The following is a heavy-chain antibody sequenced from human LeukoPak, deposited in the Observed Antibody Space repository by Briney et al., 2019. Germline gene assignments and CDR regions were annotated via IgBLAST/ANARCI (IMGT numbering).Heavy chain of an antibody. J-gene: IGHJ4*02. V-gene: IGHV3-74*01. CDR1: GFTFSSYW. Sequence: PGGSLRLSCAASGFTFSSYWMHWVRQAPGKGLVWVSRINTDGSSTTYADSVKGRFTISRDNARNTLYLQMNSLRAEDTAVYYCASACSGGSCYDFDYWGQETLVTVSS. CDR3: ASACSGGSCYDFDY. CDR2: INTDGSST. D-gene: IGHD2-15*01.